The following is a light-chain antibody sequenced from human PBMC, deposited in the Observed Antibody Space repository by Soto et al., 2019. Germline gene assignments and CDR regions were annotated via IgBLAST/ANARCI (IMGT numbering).Light chain of an antibody. V-gene: IGKV3D-15*01. CDR2: GAS. Sequence: EIVMTQSPATLSVSPGERASLSCGARQSISSSFLAWYQQKPGQAPRLLIYGASSRATGIPDRFSGSGSGTDFTLTITSLQSDDFAVYFCQQYTDWPITFGQGTRLEIK. J-gene: IGKJ5*01. CDR3: QQYTDWPIT. CDR1: QSISSS.